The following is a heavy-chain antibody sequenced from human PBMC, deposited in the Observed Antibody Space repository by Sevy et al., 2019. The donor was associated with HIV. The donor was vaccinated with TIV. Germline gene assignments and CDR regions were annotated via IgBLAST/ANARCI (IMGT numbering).Heavy chain of an antibody. J-gene: IGHJ5*02. Sequence: SETLSLTCSVSGGSMRNFYWSWIRQPPGKGLEWIGNIYYSGSTNYNPSLKSRVTMSVDTSKNQFSLKLSSVTAADTAVNYCARSGFLEWAGSTRGPRNWFDPWGQGTLVTVSS. D-gene: IGHD3-3*01. CDR1: GGSMRNFY. CDR3: ARSGFLEWAGSTRGPRNWFDP. V-gene: IGHV4-59*13. CDR2: IYYSGST.